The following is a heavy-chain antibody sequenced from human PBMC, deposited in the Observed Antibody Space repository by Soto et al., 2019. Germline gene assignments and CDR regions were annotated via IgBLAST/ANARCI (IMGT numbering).Heavy chain of an antibody. Sequence: QLQLQESGPGLVKPSETLSLTCTVSGGSISSSSYYWGWIRQPPGKGLEWIGSIYYSGSTYYNPSLKSRVTISVDTSKIQFSLKLSSVTAADTAVYYCARHVSGLLWFGESWGQGTLVTVSS. D-gene: IGHD3-10*01. V-gene: IGHV4-39*01. CDR2: IYYSGST. CDR1: GGSISSSSYY. J-gene: IGHJ4*02. CDR3: ARHVSGLLWFGES.